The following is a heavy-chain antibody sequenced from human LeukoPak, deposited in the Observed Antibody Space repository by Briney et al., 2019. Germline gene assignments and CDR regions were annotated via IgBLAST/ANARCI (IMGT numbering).Heavy chain of an antibody. CDR2: ISAYNGNT. Sequence: ASVKVSCKASGYTFTSYGISWVRQAPGQGLEWMGWISAYNGNTNYAQKLQGRVTMTTDTSTSTAYMELRSLRSDDTAVYYCARAADTAMGDNWFDPWGQGTLVTVSS. J-gene: IGHJ5*02. D-gene: IGHD5-18*01. CDR1: GYTFTSYG. CDR3: ARAADTAMGDNWFDP. V-gene: IGHV1-18*01.